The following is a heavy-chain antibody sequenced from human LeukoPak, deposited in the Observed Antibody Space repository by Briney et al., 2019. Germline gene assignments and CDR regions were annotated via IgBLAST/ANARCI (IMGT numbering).Heavy chain of an antibody. CDR1: GGSISSYY. Sequence: SETLSLTCTVSGGSISSYYWSWIRQPAGKGLEWIGRIYTSGSTNYNPSLKSRVTMSVDTSKNQFSLKLSSVTAADTAVYYCARDSTVVTSEAFDIWGQGTMVTVSS. V-gene: IGHV4-4*07. CDR3: ARDSTVVTSEAFDI. D-gene: IGHD4-23*01. CDR2: IYTSGST. J-gene: IGHJ3*02.